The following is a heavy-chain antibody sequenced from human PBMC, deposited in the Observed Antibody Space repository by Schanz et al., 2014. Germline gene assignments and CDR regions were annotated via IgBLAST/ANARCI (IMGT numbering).Heavy chain of an antibody. CDR3: VRVSFADPRLYRGMDRDIDY. J-gene: IGHJ4*02. CDR2: IKQDESEK. CDR1: GFTFSNYW. Sequence: EVQLVESGGGLVQPGGSLRLSCVASGFTFSNYWMTWVRQAPGKGLEWVANIKQDESEKYYVDSVKGRLTISRDDAKKSMYLQMNNLRAEDTAVYYCVRVSFADPRLYRGMDRDIDYWGQGTLVTVSS. D-gene: IGHD5-18*01. V-gene: IGHV3-7*02.